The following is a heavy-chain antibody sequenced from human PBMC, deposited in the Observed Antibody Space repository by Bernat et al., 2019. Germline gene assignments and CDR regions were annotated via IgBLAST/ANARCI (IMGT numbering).Heavy chain of an antibody. CDR1: GYSFIDYY. J-gene: IGHJ3*01. CDR3: ARHHNDFGGSNRRFDF. V-gene: IGHV5-51*01. D-gene: IGHD1-1*01. CDR2: IYPANSDI. Sequence: EVQLVQSGAEVKQPGESLKISCEASGYSFIDYYIGWVRQMPGKGLEWMGVIYPANSDIKYSPSFQGQVTISADNSISTAYLQWNNLKASDSAVYYCARHHNDFGGSNRRFDFWGQGTVVTVSS.